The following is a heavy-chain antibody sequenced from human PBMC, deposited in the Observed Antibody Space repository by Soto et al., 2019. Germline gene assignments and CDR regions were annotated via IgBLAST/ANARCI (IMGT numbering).Heavy chain of an antibody. D-gene: IGHD6-19*01. Sequence: PGGSLRLSCAASGFTFSSYALSWVRQAPGKGLEWVSTISGSGSNTYYADSVKGRFTISRDNSKNTMYLQMNGLRVEDTAVYYCAKQALSGSLDFWGQGALVTVSS. CDR2: ISGSGSNT. J-gene: IGHJ4*02. V-gene: IGHV3-23*01. CDR3: AKQALSGSLDF. CDR1: GFTFSSYA.